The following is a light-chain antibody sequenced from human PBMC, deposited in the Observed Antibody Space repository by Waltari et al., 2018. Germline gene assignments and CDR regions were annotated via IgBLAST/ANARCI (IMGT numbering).Light chain of an antibody. J-gene: IGKJ2*01. CDR1: HDIRGY. CDR2: SAS. Sequence: DIQMTQSPSSLPASFGDTVTVVCRASHDIRGYLNWYQHQPGKAPKLLIYSASSLQSCAPSRFSGSGSGPYFTLTITTLQPEDFATYYCQQSYSPPHTFGQGTKVDIK. CDR3: QQSYSPPHT. V-gene: IGKV1-39*01.